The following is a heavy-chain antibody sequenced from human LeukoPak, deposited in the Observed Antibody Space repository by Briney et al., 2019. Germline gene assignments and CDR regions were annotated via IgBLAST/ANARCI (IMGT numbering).Heavy chain of an antibody. CDR2: INHSGST. D-gene: IGHD1-26*01. J-gene: IGHJ4*02. CDR1: GGSFSGYY. Sequence: SETLSLTCAVYGGSFSGYYWSWIRQPPGKGLEWIGEINHSGSTNYNPSLKSRVTVSVDTSKNQFSLKLSSVTAADTAVYYCARFRGSGSYYDYWGQGTLVTVSS. V-gene: IGHV4-34*01. CDR3: ARFRGSGSYYDY.